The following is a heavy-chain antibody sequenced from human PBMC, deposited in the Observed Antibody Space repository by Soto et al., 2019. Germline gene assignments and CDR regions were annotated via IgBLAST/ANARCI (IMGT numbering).Heavy chain of an antibody. CDR1: GGSLIGYY. CDR3: ARVPEMATNGSSIEPVNWFDP. CDR2: INHSGST. D-gene: IGHD5-12*01. J-gene: IGHJ5*02. Sequence: SETLSLTCAVYGGSLIGYYWIWIRQPPGKGLEWIGEINHSGSTNYNPSLKSRVTISVDTSKNQFSLKLSSVTAADTAVYYCARVPEMATNGSSIEPVNWFDPWGQGTLVTVSS. V-gene: IGHV4-34*01.